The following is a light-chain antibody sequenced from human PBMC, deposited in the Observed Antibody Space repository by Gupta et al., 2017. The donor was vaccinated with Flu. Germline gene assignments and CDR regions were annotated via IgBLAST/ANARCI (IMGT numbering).Light chain of an antibody. J-gene: IGLJ2*01. CDR3: QSFDSSLSAVV. CDR1: SPSIGAYYD. V-gene: IGLV1-40*01. Sequence: QSVLTQPPSVSGAPGQRITISCTGSSPSIGAYYDVHWYQQLPGTAPKLLIFGNTNRPSGVPDRFSGPKSGTSASLVITGLQAGDEADYYCQSFDSSLSAVVFGGGAKLTVL. CDR2: GNT.